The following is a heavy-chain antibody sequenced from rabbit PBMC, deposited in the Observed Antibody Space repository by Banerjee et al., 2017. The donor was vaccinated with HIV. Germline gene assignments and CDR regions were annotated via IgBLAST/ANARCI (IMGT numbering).Heavy chain of an antibody. V-gene: IGHV1S40*01. Sequence: QSLEESGGDLVKPGASLTLTCTASGFSFSSYYYMYWVRQAPGKGLEWIGFIDTNTGKTFYASWAKGRFTISKTSPTTVTLQMTSLTVADTATYLRAGSLVDNANLWGQGTLVTVS. CDR1: GFSFSSYYY. CDR3: AGSLVDNANL. J-gene: IGHJ4*01. D-gene: IGHD1-1*01. CDR2: IDTNTGKT.